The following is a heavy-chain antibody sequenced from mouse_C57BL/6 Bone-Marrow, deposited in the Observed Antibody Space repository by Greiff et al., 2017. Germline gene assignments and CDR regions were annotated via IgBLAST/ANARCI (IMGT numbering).Heavy chain of an antibody. D-gene: IGHD3-3*01. V-gene: IGHV1-7*01. CDR3: ARGGCPWFAY. Sequence: QVQLKQPGAELAKPGASVKLSCKASGYTFTSYWMHWVKQRPGQGLEWIGYINPSSGYTKYNQKFKDKATLTADTSSSTAYMQLSSLTYEDSAVYYCARGGCPWFAYWGQGTLVTVSA. CDR1: GYTFTSYW. J-gene: IGHJ3*01. CDR2: INPSSGYT.